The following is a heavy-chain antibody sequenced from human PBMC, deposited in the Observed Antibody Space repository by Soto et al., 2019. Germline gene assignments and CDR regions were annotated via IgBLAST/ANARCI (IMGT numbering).Heavy chain of an antibody. J-gene: IGHJ6*02. CDR3: ARHSVLERLQYYYSLDV. D-gene: IGHD3-3*01. CDR1: GFAFSDYY. Sequence: GGSLRLSCAASGFAFSDYYMTWIRQAPGKGLEWVSYISSSSGFANYADSVRGRFTISRDNAKKSLYLEMDSLRDEDTAVYYCARHSVLERLQYYYSLDVWGQGTTVTVSS. CDR2: ISSSSGFA. V-gene: IGHV3-11*06.